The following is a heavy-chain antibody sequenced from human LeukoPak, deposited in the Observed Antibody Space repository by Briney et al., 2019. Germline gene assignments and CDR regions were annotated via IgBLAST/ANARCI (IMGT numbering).Heavy chain of an antibody. Sequence: PSETLSLTCTVSGDTINPYHWTWLRQTAGKGLEWIGRVHMSGSTNYNPSLWSRVAISMDDSKNQFSLKVNSVTAADTGVYYCARDESSRDDSGGYHYWGQGTLVTVSS. CDR2: VHMSGST. D-gene: IGHD3-22*01. J-gene: IGHJ4*02. CDR3: ARDESSRDDSGGYHY. V-gene: IGHV4-4*07. CDR1: GDTINPYH.